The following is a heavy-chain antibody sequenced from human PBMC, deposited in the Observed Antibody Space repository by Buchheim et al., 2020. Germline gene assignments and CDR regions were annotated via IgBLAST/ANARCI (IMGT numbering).Heavy chain of an antibody. D-gene: IGHD6-6*01. Sequence: EVQLVESGGGLVQPGGSLRLSCAASGFTFSSYDMSWVRQAPGKGLEWVSGISGSGGTTYYAGSVKGRFTISRDSSKNTLYLQMNSLRAEDTAVYHCAKASGPSIYNGLDVWGQGIT. CDR3: AKASGPSIYNGLDV. V-gene: IGHV3-23*04. CDR2: ISGSGGTT. J-gene: IGHJ6*02. CDR1: GFTFSSYD.